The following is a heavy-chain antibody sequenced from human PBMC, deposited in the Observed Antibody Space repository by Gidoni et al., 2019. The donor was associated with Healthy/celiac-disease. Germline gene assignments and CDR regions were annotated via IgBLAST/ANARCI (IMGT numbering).Heavy chain of an antibody. CDR2: ISSNGGST. D-gene: IGHD2-21*02. J-gene: IGHJ4*02. CDR3: VPDLAYCGGDCYPLFDY. CDR1: GFTFSSYA. Sequence: EVQLVESGGGLVQPGGSLRLSCSASGFTFSSYAMHWVRQAPGKGLEYVSAISSNGGSTYYADAVKGRFTISRDNSKNTLYLQMSSLRAEDTAVYYCVPDLAYCGGDCYPLFDYWGQGTLVTVSS. V-gene: IGHV3-64D*06.